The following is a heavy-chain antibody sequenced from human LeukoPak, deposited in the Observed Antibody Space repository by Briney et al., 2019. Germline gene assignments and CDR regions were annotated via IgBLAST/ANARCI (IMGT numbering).Heavy chain of an antibody. Sequence: SETLSLTCAVSGGSITNSNWWSWVRQPPGKGLEWIGEVYHSGATNYNPSLKSRVTISVDKSKNQFSLSLTSVTAADTAVYYCARDHDYGDYVYWGQGTLVTVSS. CDR1: GGSITNSNW. D-gene: IGHD4-17*01. CDR2: VYHSGAT. CDR3: ARDHDYGDYVY. J-gene: IGHJ4*02. V-gene: IGHV4-4*02.